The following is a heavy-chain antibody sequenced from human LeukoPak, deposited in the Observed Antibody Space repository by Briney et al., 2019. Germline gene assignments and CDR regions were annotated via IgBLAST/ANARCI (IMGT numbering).Heavy chain of an antibody. CDR2: ISWNSGSI. D-gene: IGHD2-2*01. J-gene: IGHJ4*02. CDR1: GFTFDDYA. V-gene: IGHV3-9*01. Sequence: GGSLRLSCAASGFTFDDYAMHWVRQAPGKGLEWVSGISWNSGSIGYADSVKGRFTISRDNAKNSPYLQMNSLRAEDTALYYCAKARYCSSTSCYVPWLYGDYGPYYFDYWGQGTLVTVSS. CDR3: AKARYCSSTSCYVPWLYGDYGPYYFDY.